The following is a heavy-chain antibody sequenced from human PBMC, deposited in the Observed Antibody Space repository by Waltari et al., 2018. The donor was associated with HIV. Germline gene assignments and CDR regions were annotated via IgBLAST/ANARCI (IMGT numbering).Heavy chain of an antibody. Sequence: LLESGGNLVQPGGSLTLSCAASGFTFSRYAMTWVRQAPGKGLGWVSGISGSGGDTLFADSVKGRFTISRDASTVYLSMNRLTAEDTAVYYCAKVGLSGRWLLRRPFYFDYWGQGILVTVSS. CDR1: GFTFSRYA. CDR2: ISGSGGDT. D-gene: IGHD3-10*01. J-gene: IGHJ4*02. CDR3: AKVGLSGRWLLRRPFYFDY. V-gene: IGHV3-23*01.